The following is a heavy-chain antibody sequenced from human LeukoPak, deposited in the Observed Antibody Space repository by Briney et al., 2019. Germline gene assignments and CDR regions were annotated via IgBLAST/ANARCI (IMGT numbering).Heavy chain of an antibody. CDR3: ARPIDTAMVTVFDY. D-gene: IGHD5-18*01. J-gene: IGHJ4*02. CDR2: IYYSGST. Sequence: PSETLSLTCTVSGGSISSSSYYWGWIRQPPGKGLEWIGSIYYSGSTYYNPSLKSRVTISVDTSKNQFSLKLSSVTAADTAVYYCARPIDTAMVTVFDYWGQGTLVTVSS. V-gene: IGHV4-39*07. CDR1: GGSISSSSYY.